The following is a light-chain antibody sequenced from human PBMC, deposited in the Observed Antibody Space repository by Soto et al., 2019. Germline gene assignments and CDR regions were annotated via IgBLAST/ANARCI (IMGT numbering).Light chain of an antibody. V-gene: IGKV3-11*01. J-gene: IGKJ5*01. CDR2: DAS. Sequence: EIVLTQSPGILSLSPGERAALSCRASQSVSNDFLAWYQQKPGQAPRVLIYDASNRATGIPVRFSGSGSGTDFTLTISSLEPEDFAVYYCQQRSNWPITFGQGTRLEIK. CDR1: QSVSNDF. CDR3: QQRSNWPIT.